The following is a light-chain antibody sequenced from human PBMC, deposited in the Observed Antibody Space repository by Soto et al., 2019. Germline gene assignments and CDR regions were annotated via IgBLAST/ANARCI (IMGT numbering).Light chain of an antibody. CDR2: KAS. CDR3: QQYNGYMYT. Sequence: DIQMTQSPSTLSASVGDRVTITCRASQSISTSLAWYQQKPGKAPKLLIYKASSLESGVPSRFSGSGSGTEFTLTISSLQPDDFATYYCQQYNGYMYTFGQGTKLEIK. J-gene: IGKJ2*01. V-gene: IGKV1-5*03. CDR1: QSISTS.